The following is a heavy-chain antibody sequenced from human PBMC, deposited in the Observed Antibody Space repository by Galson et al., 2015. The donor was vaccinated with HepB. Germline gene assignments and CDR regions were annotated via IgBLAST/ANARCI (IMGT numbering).Heavy chain of an antibody. CDR1: GYTFTSYA. V-gene: IGHV1-3*01. J-gene: IGHJ5*02. Sequence: SVKVSCKASGYTFTSYAMHWVRQAPGQRLEWMGWINAGNGNTKYSQKFQGRVTITRDTSASTAYMELSSLRSEDTAVYYCARDSDYDFWSGYRPLYNWFDPWGQGTLVTVSS. D-gene: IGHD3-3*01. CDR2: INAGNGNT. CDR3: ARDSDYDFWSGYRPLYNWFDP.